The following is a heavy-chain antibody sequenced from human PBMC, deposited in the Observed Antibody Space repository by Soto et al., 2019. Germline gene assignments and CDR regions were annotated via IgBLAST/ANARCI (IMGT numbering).Heavy chain of an antibody. Sequence: LRLSCAASGFTFSSYSMNWVRQAPGRGLEWVSSISSSSSYIYYADSVKGRFTISRDNAKNSLYLQMNSLRAEDTAVYYCASGGNSVFDYWGQGTLVTVSS. D-gene: IGHD2-21*02. V-gene: IGHV3-21*01. J-gene: IGHJ4*02. CDR2: ISSSSSYI. CDR3: ASGGNSVFDY. CDR1: GFTFSSYS.